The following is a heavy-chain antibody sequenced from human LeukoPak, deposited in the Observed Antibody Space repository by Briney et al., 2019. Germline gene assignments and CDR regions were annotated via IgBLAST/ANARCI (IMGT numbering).Heavy chain of an antibody. D-gene: IGHD5-18*01. V-gene: IGHV3-23*01. CDR2: ISGSGGST. CDR1: GFTFSSYA. Sequence: GGSLRLFCAASGFTFSSYAMSWVRQAPGKGLEWVSAISGSGGSTYYADSVKGRFTISRDNSKNTLYLQMNSLRAEDTAVYYCAKAPPGYSYGYYFDYWGQGTLVTVSS. CDR3: AKAPPGYSYGYYFDY. J-gene: IGHJ4*02.